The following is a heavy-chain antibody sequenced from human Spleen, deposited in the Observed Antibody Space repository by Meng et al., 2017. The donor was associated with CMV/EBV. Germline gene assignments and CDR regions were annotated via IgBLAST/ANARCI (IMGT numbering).Heavy chain of an antibody. D-gene: IGHD5-18*01. Sequence: GGSLRLSCAASGFTFSSYGMHWVRQAAGKGLEWLAFIQFDGSNKKYSDSVKGQFIISRDNSQNTLFLQMASLRSEDTAVYYCWAQLWSLHYYYGMDVWGQGTTVTVSS. V-gene: IGHV3-30*02. J-gene: IGHJ6*02. CDR2: IQFDGSNK. CDR3: WAQLWSLHYYYGMDV. CDR1: GFTFSSYG.